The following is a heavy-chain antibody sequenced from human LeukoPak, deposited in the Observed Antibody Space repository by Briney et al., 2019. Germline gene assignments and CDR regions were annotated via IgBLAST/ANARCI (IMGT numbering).Heavy chain of an antibody. D-gene: IGHD2-2*01. Sequence: GGSLRLSCAASGFTFDDYAMHWVRQAPGKGLEWVSGISWNSGSIGYADSVKGRFTISRDNAKNSLYLQMNSLRAEDTALYYCAKDRHCSSTSCYAGYYYYYGMDVWGQGTTVTVSS. J-gene: IGHJ6*02. CDR3: AKDRHCSSTSCYAGYYYYYGMDV. V-gene: IGHV3-9*01. CDR1: GFTFDDYA. CDR2: ISWNSGSI.